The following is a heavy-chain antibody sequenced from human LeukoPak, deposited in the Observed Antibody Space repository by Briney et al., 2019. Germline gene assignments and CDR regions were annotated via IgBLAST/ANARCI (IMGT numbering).Heavy chain of an antibody. J-gene: IGHJ6*02. CDR2: IYYSGST. D-gene: IGHD1-26*01. Sequence: SETLSLTCTVSGGSISSSSYYWGWIRQPPGKGLEWIGSIYYSGSTYYNPSLKSRVTISVDTSKNQFSLKLSSVTAADTAVYYCAREEQGNYYYYYGMDVWGQGTTVTVSS. CDR3: AREEQGNYYYYYGMDV. CDR1: GGSISSSSYY. V-gene: IGHV4-39*07.